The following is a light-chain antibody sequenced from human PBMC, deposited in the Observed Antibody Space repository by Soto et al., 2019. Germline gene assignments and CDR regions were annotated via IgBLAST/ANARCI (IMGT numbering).Light chain of an antibody. CDR1: QGIRSD. J-gene: IGKJ1*01. CDR3: LQDYNFPWA. Sequence: IPMTQSPSSLSASVGDRVTISCRASQGIRSDLAWYQQKPGKVPNLLIYGASKLESGVLSRFSGSGFGTDFTLTISSLQPEDFATYYCLQDYNFPWAFGQGTKVEIK. V-gene: IGKV1-6*01. CDR2: GAS.